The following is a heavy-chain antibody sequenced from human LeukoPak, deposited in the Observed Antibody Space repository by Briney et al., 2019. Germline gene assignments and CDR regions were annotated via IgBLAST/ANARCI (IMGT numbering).Heavy chain of an antibody. CDR2: ISAYNGNT. Sequence: GASVKVSCKASGYTFSSYDISWVRQAPGQGLEWMGWISAYNGNTNYAQKLQGRVTITRNTSISTAYMELSSLRSEDTAVYYCAGGHRYCSSTSCYRFDPWGQGTLVTVSS. CDR3: AGGHRYCSSTSCYRFDP. CDR1: GYTFSSYD. J-gene: IGHJ5*02. D-gene: IGHD2-2*02. V-gene: IGHV1-18*01.